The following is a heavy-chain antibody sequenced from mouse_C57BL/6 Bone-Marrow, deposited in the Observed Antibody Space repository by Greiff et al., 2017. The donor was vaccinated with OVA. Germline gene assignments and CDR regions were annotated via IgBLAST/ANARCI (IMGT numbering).Heavy chain of an antibody. CDR1: GFTFSSYA. D-gene: IGHD2-3*01. CDR2: ISRGGDYI. CDR3: TRDGYYAMDY. Sequence: EVKVVESGEGLVKPGGSLKLSCAASGFTFSSYAMSWVRQTPEKRLEWVAYISRGGDYIYYADTVKGRFTISRDNARNTLYLQMSSLKSEDTAMYYCTRDGYYAMDYWGQGTSVTVSS. J-gene: IGHJ4*01. V-gene: IGHV5-9-1*02.